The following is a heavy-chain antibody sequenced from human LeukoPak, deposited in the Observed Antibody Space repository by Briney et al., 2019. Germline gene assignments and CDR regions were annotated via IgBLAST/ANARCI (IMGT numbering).Heavy chain of an antibody. Sequence: GGSLRLSCATAGFIFSDFWMTWARQAPGKGLEWVANIKQDGSLTFYMGSAKGRFTISRDNAKSSLYLQMNSLRAEDTAVYYCARDQYSSGWQYYYGMDVWGQGTTVTVSS. J-gene: IGHJ6*02. CDR3: ARDQYSSGWQYYYGMDV. V-gene: IGHV3-7*01. CDR2: IKQDGSLT. CDR1: GFIFSDFW. D-gene: IGHD6-19*01.